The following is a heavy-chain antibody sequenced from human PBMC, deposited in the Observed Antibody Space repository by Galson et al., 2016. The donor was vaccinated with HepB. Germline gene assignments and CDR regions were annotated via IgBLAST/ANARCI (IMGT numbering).Heavy chain of an antibody. CDR1: GYGFTIYD. J-gene: IGHJ4*02. Sequence: SVKVSCKASGYGFTIYDISWVRQATGQGLEWMGWMNAASGDTGYAQKFQGRVTMTRDTSITTAYMELSSLRSDDTAVYYCTRGPYIGVFGDHTAHSFDYWGRGTLVTVSS. V-gene: IGHV1-8*01. CDR2: MNAASGDT. D-gene: IGHD4-17*01. CDR3: TRGPYIGVFGDHTAHSFDY.